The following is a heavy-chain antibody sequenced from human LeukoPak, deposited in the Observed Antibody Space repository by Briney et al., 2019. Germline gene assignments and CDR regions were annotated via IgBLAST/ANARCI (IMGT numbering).Heavy chain of an antibody. CDR1: GVSLRGYY. CDR3: TRRRGSYYQL. CDR2: MNHSGGT. J-gene: IGHJ1*01. Sequence: SVTLSLTCAVYGVSLRGYYWSWIRQPPEKGLEWIGEMNHSGGTNYNPSLKSRVTISEDMSKRQISLKLSSVTAADTAVYHCTRRRGSYYQLGGQGTLVTVSS. D-gene: IGHD1-26*01. V-gene: IGHV4-34*01.